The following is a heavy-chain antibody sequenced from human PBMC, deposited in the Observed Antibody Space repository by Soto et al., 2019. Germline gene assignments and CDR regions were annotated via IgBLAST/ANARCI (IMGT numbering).Heavy chain of an antibody. D-gene: IGHD1-26*01. CDR2: ISYDGSNK. Sequence: GGSLRLSCAASGFTFSSYGMHWVRQAPGKGLEWVAVISYDGSNKDYADSVKGRFTISRDNSKNTLSLQMNSLRAADTAVYYCAKDVGYWEYYYYGMDVWGQGTTVTVSS. CDR1: GFTFSSYG. J-gene: IGHJ6*02. V-gene: IGHV3-30*18. CDR3: AKDVGYWEYYYYGMDV.